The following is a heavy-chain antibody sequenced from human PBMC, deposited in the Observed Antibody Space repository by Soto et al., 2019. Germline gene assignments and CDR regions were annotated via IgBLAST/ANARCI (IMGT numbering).Heavy chain of an antibody. CDR3: ARQIVGYDYYDSSGYYYFAPGAFDI. CDR1: GYSFTNYW. V-gene: IGHV5-51*01. D-gene: IGHD3-22*01. CDR2: NYPGDSDT. J-gene: IGHJ3*02. Sequence: PGESLKISCKSSGYSFTNYWNGWVRQMPGKGLEWRGINYPGDSDTRYSTSFQGQVTISADKSISTAYLQWSSLKASDTAMYYCARQIVGYDYYDSSGYYYFAPGAFDIWGQGTMVTV.